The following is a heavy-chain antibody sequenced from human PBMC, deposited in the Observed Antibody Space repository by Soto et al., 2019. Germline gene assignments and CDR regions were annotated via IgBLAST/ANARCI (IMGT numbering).Heavy chain of an antibody. CDR3: ASQGIAVAGPYWYFDL. Sequence: SETLSLTCTVSGGSIISGGDYWSWIRQHPGKGLEWIGYIYSSGSTYYNPSLKSRVTISVDTSKNQFSLKLSSVTAADTAVHYCASQGIAVAGPYWYFDLWGRGTLVTVSS. CDR1: GGSIISGGDY. CDR2: IYSSGST. J-gene: IGHJ2*01. V-gene: IGHV4-31*03. D-gene: IGHD6-19*01.